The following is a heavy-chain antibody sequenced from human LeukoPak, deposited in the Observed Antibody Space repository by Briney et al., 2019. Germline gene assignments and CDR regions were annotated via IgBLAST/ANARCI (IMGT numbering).Heavy chain of an antibody. CDR3: ARDGYSGNDGL. CDR2: IYHSGST. J-gene: IGHJ4*02. CDR1: GCTISSYY. D-gene: IGHD5-12*01. Sequence: SETLTLTCTVSGCTISSYYWSWIRQPPGKGLEWIGYIYHSGSTKYNPSLKSRVTISVDTSKSQFSLKLSSVTAADTAVYYCARDGYSGNDGLWGQGTLVTVSS. V-gene: IGHV4-59*01.